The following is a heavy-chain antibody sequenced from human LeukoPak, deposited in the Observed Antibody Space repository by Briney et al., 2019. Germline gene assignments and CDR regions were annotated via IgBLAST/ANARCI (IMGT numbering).Heavy chain of an antibody. CDR1: GFTFSSYS. CDR2: ISSSSSYI. J-gene: IGHJ3*02. V-gene: IGHV3-21*04. Sequence: WGSLRLSCAASGFTFSSYSMNWVRQAPGKGLEWVSSISSSSSYIYYADSVKGRFTISRDNAKNSLYLQMNSLRAEDTALYYCARGDYYDSSGYDAFDIWGQGTMVTVSS. CDR3: ARGDYYDSSGYDAFDI. D-gene: IGHD3-22*01.